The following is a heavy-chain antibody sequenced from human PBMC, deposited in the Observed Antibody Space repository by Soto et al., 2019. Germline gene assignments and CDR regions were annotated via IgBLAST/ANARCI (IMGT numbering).Heavy chain of an antibody. Sequence: EVQLVESGGGLIQPGGSLRLSCAASGFIFNTYSMNWVRQAPGKGLEWVSYISGSSQTIFYADSVRGRFTISRDNPNNSTYLQMVSLRDEDTAVYYCARTLSWRRGPFDSWGQGTLVTVSS. CDR3: ARTLSWRRGPFDS. CDR2: ISGSSQTI. J-gene: IGHJ4*02. CDR1: GFIFNTYS. D-gene: IGHD2-15*01. V-gene: IGHV3-48*02.